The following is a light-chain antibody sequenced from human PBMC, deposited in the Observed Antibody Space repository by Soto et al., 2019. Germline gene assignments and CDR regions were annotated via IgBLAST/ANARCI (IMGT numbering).Light chain of an antibody. CDR1: PGIGNY. J-gene: IGKJ4*01. Sequence: DIQMTQSPSSLSASVGARVTITCRASPGIGNYLAWFRQKPGKANKVLIYDASTLQSGVPSRFSGSGSGAEFTLSISDLQPEEFATYYCRKSFSPLLTVGGGTKVDIK. V-gene: IGKV1-39*01. CDR2: DAS. CDR3: RKSFSPLLT.